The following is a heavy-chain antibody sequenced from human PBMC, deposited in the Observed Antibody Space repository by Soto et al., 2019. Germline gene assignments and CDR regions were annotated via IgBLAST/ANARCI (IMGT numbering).Heavy chain of an antibody. CDR3: AIRYCSCGSCPTQIDY. D-gene: IGHD2-15*01. V-gene: IGHV1-69*02. CDR2: IIPILGIA. CDR1: GGTFSSYT. Sequence: QVQLVQSGAEVKKPGSSVKVSCKASGGTFSSYTISWVRQAPGQGLEWMGRIIPILGIANYAQKFQGRVTITADKSTSTAYMELSSLRTEDTAVYYCAIRYCSCGSCPTQIDYWGQGTLVTVSS. J-gene: IGHJ4*02.